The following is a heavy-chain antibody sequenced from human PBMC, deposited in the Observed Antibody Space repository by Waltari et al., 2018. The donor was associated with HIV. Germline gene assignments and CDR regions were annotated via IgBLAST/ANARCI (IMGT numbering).Heavy chain of an antibody. CDR2: ARDTADSYFT. D-gene: IGHD3-16*01. CDR3: YRFGGDL. Sequence: EVQLVESGGGLVQPGGSLRLSCAASGFAFSDHHMDWVRQAPGKGMEWVGRARDTADSYFTQYAASVKGRFTISRDDSKNSLFLEMSNMRSEDMAVYYCYRFGGDLWGQGTLVTVSS. CDR1: GFAFSDHH. J-gene: IGHJ5*02. V-gene: IGHV3-72*01.